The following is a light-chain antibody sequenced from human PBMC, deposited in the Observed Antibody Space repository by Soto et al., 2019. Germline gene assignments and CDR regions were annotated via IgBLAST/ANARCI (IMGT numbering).Light chain of an antibody. CDR3: QQYYSYPPYT. CDR2: AAS. J-gene: IGKJ2*01. CDR1: QGISSY. Sequence: AIRMTQSPSSFSASTGDRVTITCRASQGISSYLAWYQQKPGKAPKLLIYAASTLQSGVPSRFSGSGSGTDFPLPISCLQSEDFATYYCQQYYSYPPYTFGQGTKLEIK. V-gene: IGKV1-8*01.